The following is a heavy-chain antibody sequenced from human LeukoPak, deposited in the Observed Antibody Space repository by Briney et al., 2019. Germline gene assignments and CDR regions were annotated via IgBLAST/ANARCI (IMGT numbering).Heavy chain of an antibody. CDR1: GYTFTSYG. V-gene: IGHV1-18*01. CDR3: AREKTDYGVIRAPDH. CDR2: ISAYNGNT. D-gene: IGHD4-17*01. J-gene: IGHJ4*02. Sequence: GASVKVSCKASGYTFTSYGINWVRQAPGQGLEWMGWISAYNGNTNYAQKLQGRVTMTTDTSTSTAYMELRSLRSDDTAVYYCAREKTDYGVIRAPDHWGQGTLVTGSS.